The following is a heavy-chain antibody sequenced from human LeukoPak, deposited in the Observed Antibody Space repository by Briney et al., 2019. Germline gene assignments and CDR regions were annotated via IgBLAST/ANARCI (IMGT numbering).Heavy chain of an antibody. V-gene: IGHV3-74*01. CDR2: INTVGSSR. J-gene: IGHJ5*02. D-gene: IGHD2-15*01. Sequence: GGSLRLSCAASGFTFSSYWMHWVRQAPGKGLVWVSHINTVGSSRSHADSVKGRFTISRDSAKNTLYLQMNSLRAEDTAVYYCARDRGYCSGGSCYLNWFDPWGQGTLVTVSS. CDR1: GFTFSSYW. CDR3: ARDRGYCSGGSCYLNWFDP.